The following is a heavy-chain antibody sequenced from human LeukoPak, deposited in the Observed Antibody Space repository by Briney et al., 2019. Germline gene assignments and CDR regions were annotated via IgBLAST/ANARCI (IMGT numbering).Heavy chain of an antibody. D-gene: IGHD6-19*01. CDR3: ARALYEQWLVFDY. Sequence: ASVNVSCQASGYTFTRYGISWVRPPAGQGREWMGWISAYNGNTNYAQKLQGRVTMNTDTSTSTDYMELRSLRSDDRAVYYCARALYEQWLVFDYWGQGTLVTVSS. V-gene: IGHV1-18*04. J-gene: IGHJ4*02. CDR2: ISAYNGNT. CDR1: GYTFTRYG.